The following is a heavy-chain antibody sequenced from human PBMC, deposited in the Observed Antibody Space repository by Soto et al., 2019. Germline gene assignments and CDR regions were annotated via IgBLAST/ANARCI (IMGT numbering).Heavy chain of an antibody. CDR1: GGSISSSNW. J-gene: IGHJ4*02. V-gene: IGHV4-4*02. D-gene: IGHD3-10*01. CDR3: VRRWGEGRVDY. Sequence: QVQLQESGPGLVKPSWTLSLTCAVSGGSISSSNWWSWVRQPPGKGLEWIGEIYHSGNTNYNPSLKSRVTMAVDKSRNQFSLKLSSVTAADTAVYYSVRRWGEGRVDYWGQGTLVTVSS. CDR2: IYHSGNT.